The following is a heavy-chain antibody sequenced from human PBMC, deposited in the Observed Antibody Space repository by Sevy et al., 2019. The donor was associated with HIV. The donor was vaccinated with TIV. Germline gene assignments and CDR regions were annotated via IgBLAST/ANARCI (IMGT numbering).Heavy chain of an antibody. CDR2: IRSSGSYI. V-gene: IGHV3-21*04. Sequence: LSLTCAASGFAFSSSTMNWVRQAPGKGLEWVAAIRSSGSYIHYSDSVKGRFTISRDNAKSSLHLQMDSLRVEDAAVYYCARGASVAGRGGFDYWGQGTLVTVSS. CDR1: GFAFSSST. CDR3: ARGASVAGRGGFDY. J-gene: IGHJ4*02. D-gene: IGHD6-19*01.